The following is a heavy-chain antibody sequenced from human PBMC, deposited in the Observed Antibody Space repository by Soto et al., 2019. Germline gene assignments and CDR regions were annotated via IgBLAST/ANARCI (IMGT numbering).Heavy chain of an antibody. CDR3: AKKGGGIPDFYGMDV. D-gene: IGHD3-16*01. Sequence: EVLLLESGGDLVQSGGSLRLSCIASGFSFSSDAMNWVRQAPGKGLEWVSGISGSDSTRYYADSVKGRFTISRDNSKNTLSHQMNSLRAEDTAVYYCAKKGGGIPDFYGMDVWGQGTTVTVSS. V-gene: IGHV3-23*01. J-gene: IGHJ6*02. CDR1: GFSFSSDA. CDR2: ISGSDSTR.